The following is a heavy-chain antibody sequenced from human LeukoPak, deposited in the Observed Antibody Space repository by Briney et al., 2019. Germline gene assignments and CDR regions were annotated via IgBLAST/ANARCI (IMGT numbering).Heavy chain of an antibody. CDR1: GFTFSGYL. CDR2: ISDGGGSI. J-gene: IGHJ4*02. Sequence: GGSLRVSCAASGFTFSGYLMSWVRQAPGTGLECVSAISDGGGSINYADSVKGRFTISRDYSKNTLPLQMNSLRAEDTALYYCAGSYSDNWYCFGYWGQGTLVTVSS. V-gene: IGHV3-23*01. CDR3: AGSYSDNWYCFGY. D-gene: IGHD1-1*01.